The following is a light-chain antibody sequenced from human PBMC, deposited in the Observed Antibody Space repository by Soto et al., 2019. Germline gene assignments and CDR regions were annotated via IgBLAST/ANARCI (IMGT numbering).Light chain of an antibody. CDR1: QDISTW. CDR2: LAS. Sequence: DIQMTQSPSSLSASVGDRVTITCRASQDISTWVAWYQQKPGKAPKLLIYLASTLQSGVPSRFSGAGSGTDFTLTINSLQPEDFAVYYCQQTNIFPAAFGQGTRLEIK. J-gene: IGKJ5*01. V-gene: IGKV1D-12*01. CDR3: QQTNIFPAA.